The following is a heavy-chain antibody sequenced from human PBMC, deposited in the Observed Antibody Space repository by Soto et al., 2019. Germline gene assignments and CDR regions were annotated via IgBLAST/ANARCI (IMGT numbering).Heavy chain of an antibody. Sequence: ASVKVSCKASGYTFTSYAMHWVRQAPGQRLEWMGWINAGNGNTKYSQKFQGRVTITRYTSASTAYMELSSLTSEDTALYYCARDLWLGESFRYYFDYWAQGTLVTVSS. V-gene: IGHV1-3*01. CDR3: ARDLWLGESFRYYFDY. J-gene: IGHJ4*01. D-gene: IGHD3-10*01. CDR1: GYTFTSYA. CDR2: INAGNGNT.